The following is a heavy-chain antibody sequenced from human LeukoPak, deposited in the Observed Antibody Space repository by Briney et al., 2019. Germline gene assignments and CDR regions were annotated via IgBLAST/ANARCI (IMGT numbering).Heavy chain of an antibody. CDR3: ARGARMTFDY. J-gene: IGHJ4*02. D-gene: IGHD2-15*01. V-gene: IGHV4-39*07. CDR2: INYSGST. Sequence: SETLSLTCSVSGGSISSAAYYWGWIRQPPGKGLEWIGSINYSGSTCYNPSLKSRVTVSVDTSKSQFSLKVSSVTAADTAVYYCARGARMTFDYWGQGTLVTVSS. CDR1: GGSISSAAYY.